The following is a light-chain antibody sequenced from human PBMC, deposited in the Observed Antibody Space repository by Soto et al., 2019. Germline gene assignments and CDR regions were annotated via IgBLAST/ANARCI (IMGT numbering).Light chain of an antibody. CDR1: SSNIGAGHE. J-gene: IGLJ1*01. CDR2: GNI. V-gene: IGLV1-40*01. Sequence: QSLLTQPPSVSGAPGQRVTISCTGSSSNIGAGHEVHWYQHLPGTAPKVLIYGNINRPSGVPDRFSGSRSGTSVSLAITGLQAEDEADYYCQSYDSSLSAYVFGTGTKVTVL. CDR3: QSYDSSLSAYV.